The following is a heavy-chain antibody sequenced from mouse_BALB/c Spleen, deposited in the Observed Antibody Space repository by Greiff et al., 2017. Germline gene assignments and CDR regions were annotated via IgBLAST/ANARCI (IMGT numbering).Heavy chain of an antibody. J-gene: IGHJ1*01. CDR1: GFTFSSFG. CDR2: ISSGSSTI. V-gene: IGHV5-17*02. D-gene: IGHD2-3*01. CDR3: ARSGLLRPYWYFDV. Sequence: EVQGVESGGGLVQPGGSRKLSCAASGFTFSSFGMHWVRQAPEKGLEWVAYISSGSSTIYYADTVKGRFTISRDNPKNTLFLQMTSLRSEDTAMYYCARSGLLRPYWYFDVWGAGTTVTVSS.